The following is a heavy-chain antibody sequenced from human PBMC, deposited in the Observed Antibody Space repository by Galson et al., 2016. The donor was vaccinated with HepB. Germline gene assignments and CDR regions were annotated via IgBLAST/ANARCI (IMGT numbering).Heavy chain of an antibody. CDR1: GFTFNDNY. V-gene: IGHV3-66*01. CDR2: IYAVSAT. D-gene: IGHD5-12*01. J-gene: IGHJ5*02. Sequence: SLRLSCAASGFTFNDNYMTWVRQAPGKGLEWVSVIYAVSATYYADSVNGRFTISRDYSKNTVYLQMNSLRAEDTAVYYCARGNGERLRSGWFDPWGQGTLVTVSS. CDR3: ARGNGERLRSGWFDP.